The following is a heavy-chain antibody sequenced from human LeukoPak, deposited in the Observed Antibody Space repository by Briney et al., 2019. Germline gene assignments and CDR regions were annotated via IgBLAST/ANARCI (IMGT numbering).Heavy chain of an antibody. CDR2: MSPYNGNT. CDR1: VGTVSSYV. Sequence: GASVKVSCKASVGTVSSYVISWVRQAPGQGLEWMGWMSPYNGNTNYARKLQGRVTMTTDTSTSTAYMELRSLRSDDTAVYYCARDRPLFGGYSGYESDWYFDLWGRGTLVTVSS. CDR3: ARDRPLFGGYSGYESDWYFDL. D-gene: IGHD5-12*01. J-gene: IGHJ2*01. V-gene: IGHV1-18*01.